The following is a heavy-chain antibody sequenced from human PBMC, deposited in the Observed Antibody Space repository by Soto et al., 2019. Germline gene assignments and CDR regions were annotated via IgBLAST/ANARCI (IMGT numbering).Heavy chain of an antibody. J-gene: IGHJ4*02. D-gene: IGHD5-12*01. CDR1: GFTVSSNY. CDR3: AMEGYSGYDYFDY. CDR2: IYSGGST. Sequence: PGGSLRLSCAASGFTVSSNYMSWVRQAPGKGLEWVSVIYSGGSTYYADSVKGRFTISRDNSKNTLYLQMNSLRAEDTAVYYCAMEGYSGYDYFDYWGQGTLVTVSS. V-gene: IGHV3-53*01.